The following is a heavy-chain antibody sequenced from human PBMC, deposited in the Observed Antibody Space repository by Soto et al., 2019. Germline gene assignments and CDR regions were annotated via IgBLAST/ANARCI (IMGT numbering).Heavy chain of an antibody. D-gene: IGHD1-7*01. CDR2: FDPEDGET. J-gene: IGHJ6*02. V-gene: IGHV1-24*01. CDR1: GYTLTELS. Sequence: ASVKVSCKVSGYTLTELSMHWVRQAPGKGLEWMGGFDPEDGETIYAQKFQGRVTMTEDTSTDTAYMELSSLRSEDTAVYYCATLNVPDTHRQELYYYYYYGMDVWGQGTTVTVSS. CDR3: ATLNVPDTHRQELYYYYYYGMDV.